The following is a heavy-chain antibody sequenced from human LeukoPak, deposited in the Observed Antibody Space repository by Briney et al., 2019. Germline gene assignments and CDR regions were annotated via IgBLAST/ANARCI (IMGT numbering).Heavy chain of an antibody. D-gene: IGHD3-22*01. CDR2: ISYDGSNK. J-gene: IGHJ4*02. Sequence: GGSLRLSCAASGFTFSSYAMHWVRQAPGKGLEWVAVISYDGSNKYYADSVKGRFTISRDNSKNTLYLQMNSLRAEDTAVYYCAKDLRAYYYDSSGYYYFDYWGQGTLVTVSS. CDR3: AKDLRAYYYDSSGYYYFDY. V-gene: IGHV3-30-3*01. CDR1: GFTFSSYA.